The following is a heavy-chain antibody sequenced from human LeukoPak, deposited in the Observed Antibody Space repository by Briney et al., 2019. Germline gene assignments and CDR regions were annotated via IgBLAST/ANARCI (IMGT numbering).Heavy chain of an antibody. CDR3: ASKPYYGDSEFDN. V-gene: IGHV1-69*04. CDR2: IIPILGIA. CDR1: GGTFSSYA. D-gene: IGHD4-17*01. Sequence: SVKVSCKASGGTFSSYAITWVRQAPGQGLEWMGRIIPILGIANYAQKFQGRVTVTADKSTSTAYMELSSLRSEDTAVYYCASKPYYGDSEFDNWGQGTLVTVSS. J-gene: IGHJ4*02.